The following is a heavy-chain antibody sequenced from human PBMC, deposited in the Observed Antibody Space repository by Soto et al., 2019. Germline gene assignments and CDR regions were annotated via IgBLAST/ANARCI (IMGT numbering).Heavy chain of an antibody. CDR1: GYTFTSYA. Sequence: GASVKVSCKASGYTFTSYAMHWVRQAPGQRLEWMGWINAGNGNTKYSQKFQGRVTITRDTSASTAYMELSSLRSEDTAVYYCARARQWLVPSEVMDYWGQGTLVTVSS. CDR3: ARARQWLVPSEVMDY. CDR2: INAGNGNT. J-gene: IGHJ4*02. V-gene: IGHV1-3*01. D-gene: IGHD6-19*01.